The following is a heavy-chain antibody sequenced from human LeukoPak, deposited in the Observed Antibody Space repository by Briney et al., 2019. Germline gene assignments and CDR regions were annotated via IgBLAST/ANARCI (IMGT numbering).Heavy chain of an antibody. J-gene: IGHJ6*02. Sequence: SETLSLTCIVSGGSISSSSYNWGWIRQPPGKGLEWIGSIYYSGSTYYNPSLKSRLTISVDTSKNQFSLKLSSVTAADTAVYYCARENPPYYYYGMDVWGQGTTVTVSS. V-gene: IGHV4-39*07. CDR2: IYYSGST. CDR1: GGSISSSSYN. CDR3: ARENPPYYYYGMDV.